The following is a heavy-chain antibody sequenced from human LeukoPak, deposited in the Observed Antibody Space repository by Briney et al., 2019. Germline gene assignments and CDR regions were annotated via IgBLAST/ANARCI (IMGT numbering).Heavy chain of an antibody. Sequence: SETLSFTCTVSGGSISSSSYYWGWIRQPPGKGLEWIGSIYYSGSTYYNPSLKSRVTISVDRSKNQFSLKLSSVTAADTAVYYCARAVPRDAFDIWGQGTMVTVSS. J-gene: IGHJ3*02. V-gene: IGHV4-39*07. CDR1: GGSISSSSYY. CDR2: IYYSGST. CDR3: ARAVPRDAFDI.